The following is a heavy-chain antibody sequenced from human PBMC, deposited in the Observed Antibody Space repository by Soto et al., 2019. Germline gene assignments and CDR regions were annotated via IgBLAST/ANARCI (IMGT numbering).Heavy chain of an antibody. J-gene: IGHJ6*02. CDR2: IYYSGSL. V-gene: IGHV4-31*03. D-gene: IGHD2-2*01. Sequence: QVQLQESGPGLVKPSQTLSLTCTVSGGSINSGDYYWNWIRQHPGKGLEWIGYIYYSGSLFYNPSLKSRVTIPADTSKNQFSLKLTSVTAADTAVYYCARGVVVVPGDYYGMDVWGQGTTVTVSS. CDR3: ARGVVVVPGDYYGMDV. CDR1: GGSINSGDYY.